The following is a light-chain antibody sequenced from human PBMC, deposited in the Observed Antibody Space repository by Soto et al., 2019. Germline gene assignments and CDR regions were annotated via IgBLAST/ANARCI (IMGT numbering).Light chain of an antibody. CDR1: QSVNNN. Sequence: EIVLTQFPGTLSLSPGERATLSCRASQSVNNNLAWYQQKPGQAPRLLIYGASTRATGIPARFSGSGSGTEFTLTISSLQPDDFATYYCQQYNSYSVTFGQGTKVDIK. CDR2: GAS. J-gene: IGKJ1*01. CDR3: QQYNSYSVT. V-gene: IGKV3-15*01.